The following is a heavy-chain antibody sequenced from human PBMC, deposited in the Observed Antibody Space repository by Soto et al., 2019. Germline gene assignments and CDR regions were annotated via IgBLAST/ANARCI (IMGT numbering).Heavy chain of an antibody. CDR3: ARDIYSSTPNYFDC. Sequence: QVQLVESGGGVVQPGRSLRLSCAASGFTFSSYAVHWVRQAPGKGLEWVAIISYDGSNTYYADSVKGRFTISRDNSKSTLYLQMNSLRAEDTAVYYCARDIYSSTPNYFDCWGQGTLVTVSS. CDR1: GFTFSSYA. J-gene: IGHJ4*02. D-gene: IGHD6-13*01. V-gene: IGHV3-30-3*01. CDR2: ISYDGSNT.